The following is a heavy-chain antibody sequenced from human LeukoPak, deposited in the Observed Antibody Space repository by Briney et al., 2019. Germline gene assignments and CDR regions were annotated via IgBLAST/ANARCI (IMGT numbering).Heavy chain of an antibody. D-gene: IGHD6-6*01. CDR3: ARAASFSYGMDV. Sequence: GGPLRLSCAASRFTFSSYWMNWVRQAPGKGLEWVANIKQDGSEKYYVDSVKGRFTISRDNAKNSLYLQMNSLRAEDTAVYYCARAASFSYGMDVWGQGTTVTVSS. J-gene: IGHJ6*02. CDR2: IKQDGSEK. V-gene: IGHV3-7*01. CDR1: RFTFSSYW.